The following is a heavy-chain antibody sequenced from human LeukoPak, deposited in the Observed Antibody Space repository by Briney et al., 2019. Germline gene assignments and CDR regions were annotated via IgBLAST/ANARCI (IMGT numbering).Heavy chain of an antibody. CDR3: ARDRSIAAAGTDAFDI. Sequence: GGSLRLSCAASGFTFSSHSMNWVRQAPGKGLEWVSSISSSSSYIYYADSVKGRFTISRDNAKNSLYLQMNSLRAEDTAVDYCARDRSIAAAGTDAFDICGQGTMVTVSS. J-gene: IGHJ3*02. CDR2: ISSSSSYI. D-gene: IGHD6-13*01. V-gene: IGHV3-21*01. CDR1: GFTFSSHS.